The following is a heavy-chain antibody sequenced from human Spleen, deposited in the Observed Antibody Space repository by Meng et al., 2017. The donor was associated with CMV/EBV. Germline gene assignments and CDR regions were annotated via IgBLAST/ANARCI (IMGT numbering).Heavy chain of an antibody. Sequence: LTCIVSGGSGSRDSYFWTWIRQPPGKGLEWIGYISYSGNTNYNPSLKSRVTISVDTSKNHFSLRLRSVTAADTAVYYCARGRIYWFDPWGQGTLVTVSS. CDR1: GGSGSRDSYF. D-gene: IGHD2-15*01. V-gene: IGHV4-61*03. J-gene: IGHJ5*02. CDR2: ISYSGNT. CDR3: ARGRIYWFDP.